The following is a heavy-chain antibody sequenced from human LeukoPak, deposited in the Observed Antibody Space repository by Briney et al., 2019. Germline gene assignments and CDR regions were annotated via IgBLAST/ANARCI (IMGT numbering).Heavy chain of an antibody. V-gene: IGHV3-30*02. J-gene: IGHJ5*02. Sequence: GGSLRLSCAASGFTFNSYGMHWLRQAPRKGLEWVAFIRYDRSNKYYADSVKGLFTIFRDNSKNTLYLQMNSLRAEDTAVYYCGYGDYRAPNWFDPWRQGILVTVSS. D-gene: IGHD4-17*01. CDR2: IRYDRSNK. CDR3: GYGDYRAPNWFDP. CDR1: GFTFNSYG.